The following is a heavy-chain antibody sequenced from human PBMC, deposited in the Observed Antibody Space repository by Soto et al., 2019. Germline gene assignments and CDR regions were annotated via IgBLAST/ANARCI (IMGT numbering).Heavy chain of an antibody. CDR2: INPSGGST. V-gene: IGHV1-46*03. Sequence: QVQLMQSGAEVKQPGASVKVSCKASGYTLTSYYMHWVRQAPGQGLEWMGIINPSGGSTSYTQRFQGRVTMTRDTSTSTVYMELSSLRSEDTAVYYCASRLYSSGYYGFLDHSGQGTLVTVSS. CDR1: GYTLTSYY. D-gene: IGHD3-22*01. CDR3: ASRLYSSGYYGFLDH. J-gene: IGHJ4*02.